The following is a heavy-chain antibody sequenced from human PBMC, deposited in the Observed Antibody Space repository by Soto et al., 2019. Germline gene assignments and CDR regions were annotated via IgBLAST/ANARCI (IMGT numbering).Heavy chain of an antibody. CDR2: INHSGST. CDR1: GGSFSGYY. V-gene: IGHV4-34*01. Sequence: LSLTCAVYGGSFSGYYWSWIRQPPGNGLEWIGEINHSGSTNYNPSLKSRVTISVDTSKNQFSLKLSSVTAADTAVYYCARSMGLTIFGVVIIRGGFDYWGQRTLVTVSS. J-gene: IGHJ4*02. D-gene: IGHD3-3*01. CDR3: ARSMGLTIFGVVIIRGGFDY.